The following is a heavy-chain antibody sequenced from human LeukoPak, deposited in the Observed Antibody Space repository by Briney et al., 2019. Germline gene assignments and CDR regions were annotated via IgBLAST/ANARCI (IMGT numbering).Heavy chain of an antibody. V-gene: IGHV3-74*01. J-gene: IGHJ4*02. CDR1: GFTFSSYW. CDR3: ARAGYDYIWGSYHTGRYLDY. Sequence: GGSLRLSCAASGFTFSSYWMHWVRQAPGKGLVWVSRINSDGSSTSYADSVKGRFTISRDNAKNTLYLQMNSLRAEDTAVYYCARAGYDYIWGSYHTGRYLDYWGQGTLVTVSS. D-gene: IGHD3-16*02. CDR2: INSDGSST.